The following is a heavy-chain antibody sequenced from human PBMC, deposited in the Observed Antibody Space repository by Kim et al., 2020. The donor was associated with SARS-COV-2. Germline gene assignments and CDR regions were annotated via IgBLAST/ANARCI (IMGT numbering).Heavy chain of an antibody. D-gene: IGHD6-13*01. CDR1: GYTFTGYY. J-gene: IGHJ4*02. CDR2: INPNSGGT. CDR3: ARGSRVWGYYFDY. V-gene: IGHV1-2*06. Sequence: ASVKVSCKASGYTFTGYYMHWVRQAPGQGLEWMGRINPNSGGTNYAQKFQGRVTMTRDTSISTAYMELSRLRSDDTAVYYCARGSRVWGYYFDYWGQGTLVTVSS.